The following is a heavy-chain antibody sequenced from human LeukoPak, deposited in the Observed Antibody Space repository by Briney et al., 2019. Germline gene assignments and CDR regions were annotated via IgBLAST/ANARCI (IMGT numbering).Heavy chain of an antibody. D-gene: IGHD1-26*01. J-gene: IGHJ4*02. CDR2: VIPILGTT. Sequence: SVKVSCKASGATFSSSAISWVRRAPGQGLEWMGGVIPILGTTNYAQKFQDRVSITTDESTSTAYLELSSLRSVDTAVYYCVRDDASATMGFDSWGQGTLVTVSS. CDR1: GATFSSSA. V-gene: IGHV1-69*05. CDR3: VRDDASATMGFDS.